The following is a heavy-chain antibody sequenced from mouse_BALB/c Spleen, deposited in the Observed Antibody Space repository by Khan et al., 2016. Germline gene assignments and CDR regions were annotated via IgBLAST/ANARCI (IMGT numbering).Heavy chain of an antibody. J-gene: IGHJ1*01. Sequence: EVQLQESGPRLVKPSQTLSLTCSVTGDSITSGYWNWIRKFPGNKLYYIGYISYSGGASYNPSLKSRISITRDTSKNQYYLQLNSVTTEDTATYYCARYRGDWYFDVWGAGTTVTVSS. CDR3: ARYRGDWYFDV. V-gene: IGHV3-8*02. CDR2: ISYSGGA. CDR1: GDSITSGY.